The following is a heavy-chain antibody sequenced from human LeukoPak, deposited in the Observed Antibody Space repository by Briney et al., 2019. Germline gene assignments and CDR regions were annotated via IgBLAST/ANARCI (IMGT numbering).Heavy chain of an antibody. CDR1: GGSISSYY. CDR3: AISTTRDNWFDP. CDR2: IYYSGST. V-gene: IGHV4-59*01. D-gene: IGHD1-7*01. Sequence: SETLSLICTVSGGSISSYYWSWIRQPPGKGLEWIGYIYYSGSTNYNPSLKSRVTISVDTSKNQFSLKLSSVTAADTAVYYCAISTTRDNWFDPWGQGTLVTVSS. J-gene: IGHJ5*02.